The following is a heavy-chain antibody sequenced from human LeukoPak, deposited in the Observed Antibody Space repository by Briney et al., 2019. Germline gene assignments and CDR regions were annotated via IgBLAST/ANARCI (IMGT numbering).Heavy chain of an antibody. CDR2: ISSTSTYI. CDR3: ARVGYSSGWRAPDFDY. J-gene: IGHJ4*02. Sequence: GGSLRLSCAASGFIFNTYGMHWVRQAPGKGLEWVSSISSTSTYINYADSVKGRFTISRDNAKKSLYLQMNSLRAEDTAFYYCARVGYSSGWRAPDFDYWGQGTLVTVSS. D-gene: IGHD6-19*01. V-gene: IGHV3-21*01. CDR1: GFIFNTYG.